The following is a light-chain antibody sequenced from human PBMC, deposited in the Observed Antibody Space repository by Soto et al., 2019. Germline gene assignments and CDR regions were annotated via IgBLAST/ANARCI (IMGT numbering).Light chain of an antibody. Sequence: AIQMTQSPSSLSASVGDRVTITCRASQAIGNDLGWYQQKPGKAPKLLIYAASSLQIRVPSRFSGSGSGTLFTITISSLQPEDFVTYYCLQDHSYPFTFGPGTTVDIK. CDR2: AAS. CDR1: QAIGND. V-gene: IGKV1-6*01. J-gene: IGKJ3*01. CDR3: LQDHSYPFT.